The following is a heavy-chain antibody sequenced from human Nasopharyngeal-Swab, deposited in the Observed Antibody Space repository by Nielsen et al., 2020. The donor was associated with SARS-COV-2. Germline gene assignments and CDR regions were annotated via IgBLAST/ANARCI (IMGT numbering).Heavy chain of an antibody. CDR2: IYYSGST. D-gene: IGHD4-11*01. V-gene: IGHV4-61*01. Sequence: GSLRLSCTVSGGSVSSGSYYWSWIRQPPGKGLEWIGYIYYSGSTNYNPSLKSRVTISVDTSKNQFSLKLSSVTAADTAVYYCARDASNYGDYYYYGMDVWGQGTTVTVSS. CDR3: ARDASNYGDYYYYGMDV. J-gene: IGHJ6*02. CDR1: GGSVSSGSYY.